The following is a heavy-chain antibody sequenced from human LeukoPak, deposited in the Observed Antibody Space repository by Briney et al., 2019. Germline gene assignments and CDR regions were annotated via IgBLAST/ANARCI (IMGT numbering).Heavy chain of an antibody. V-gene: IGHV3-30-3*01. D-gene: IGHD3-10*01. J-gene: IGHJ4*02. Sequence: PGRSLRLSCAASGFTFSIYTMVWVRQAPDKGLEWVAVTSYDGSNKYYADSVKGRFTISRDNSNNTLYLQMNSLRAEDTAVYYCARDWGVDSWGQGTLVTVSS. CDR3: ARDWGVDS. CDR1: GFTFSIYT. CDR2: TSYDGSNK.